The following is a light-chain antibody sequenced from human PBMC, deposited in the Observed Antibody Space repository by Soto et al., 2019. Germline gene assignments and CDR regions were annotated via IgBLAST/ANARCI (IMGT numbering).Light chain of an antibody. J-gene: IGLJ2*01. CDR2: DVS. V-gene: IGLV2-14*03. CDR3: NSYTTSATLV. Sequence: QSVLTQPASVSGSPGQSITISCTGTNSDVGYYDYVSWYQQHPGNAPKLIIYDVSSRPSGVSSRFSGSKSGNTASLTISGLPAEDEADYYCNSYTTSATLVFGGGTKLTVL. CDR1: NSDVGYYDY.